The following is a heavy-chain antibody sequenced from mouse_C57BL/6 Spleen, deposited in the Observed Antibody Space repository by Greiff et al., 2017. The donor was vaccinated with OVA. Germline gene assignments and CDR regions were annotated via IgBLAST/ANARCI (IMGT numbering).Heavy chain of an antibody. CDR3: ARSNYYGRLYYAMDY. Sequence: VQLQQPGAELVMPGASVKLSCKASGYTFTSYWMHWVKQRPGQGLEWIGEIDPSDSYTNYNQKFKGKSTLTVDKSSSTAYMQLSSLTSEDSAVYYCARSNYYGRLYYAMDYWGQGTSVTVSS. J-gene: IGHJ4*01. D-gene: IGHD1-1*01. CDR2: IDPSDSYT. CDR1: GYTFTSYW. V-gene: IGHV1-69*01.